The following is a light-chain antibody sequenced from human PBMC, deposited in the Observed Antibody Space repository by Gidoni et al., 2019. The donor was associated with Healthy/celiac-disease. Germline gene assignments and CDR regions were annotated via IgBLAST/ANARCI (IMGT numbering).Light chain of an antibody. V-gene: IGKV1-9*01. Sequence: DIQLTQPPSFLSASVGDRVTITCRASQGISSYLAWYQQKPGKAPKLLIYAASTLQSGVPSRFSGSGSGTEFTLTISSLQPEDFATYYCQQLNSYLMYTFGQGTKLEIK. CDR2: AAS. CDR3: QQLNSYLMYT. J-gene: IGKJ2*01. CDR1: QGISSY.